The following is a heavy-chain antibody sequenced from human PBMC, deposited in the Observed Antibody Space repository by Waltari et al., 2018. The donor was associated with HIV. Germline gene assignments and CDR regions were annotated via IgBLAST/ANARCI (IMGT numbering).Heavy chain of an antibody. V-gene: IGHV4-59*01. J-gene: IGHJ4*02. CDR3: ARILGGMATMWIDY. D-gene: IGHD5-12*01. CDR2: IYYSGST. CDR1: GGSISSYY. Sequence: QVQLQESGPGLVKPSETLSLTCTVSGGSISSYYWSWIRQPPGKGLEWIGYIYYSGSTNYNPSLKSRVTISVDTSKNQFSLKLSSVTAADTAVYYCARILGGMATMWIDYWGQGTLVTVSS.